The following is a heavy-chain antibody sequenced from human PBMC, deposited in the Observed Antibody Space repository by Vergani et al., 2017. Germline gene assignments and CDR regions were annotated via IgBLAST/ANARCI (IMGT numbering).Heavy chain of an antibody. CDR1: GGSISSYY. D-gene: IGHD2-21*02. V-gene: IGHV4-59*01. Sequence: QVQLQESGPGLVKPSETLSLTCTVSGGSISSYYWSWIRQPPGKGLEWIGYIYYSGSTNYNPSLKSRVTISVDTSKNQFYLKLSSLTAADTAVCYCAMNPYCGGYCYSYAFYIWGQGTMVTVSS. CDR2: IYYSGST. CDR3: AMNPYCGGYCYSYAFYI. J-gene: IGHJ3*02.